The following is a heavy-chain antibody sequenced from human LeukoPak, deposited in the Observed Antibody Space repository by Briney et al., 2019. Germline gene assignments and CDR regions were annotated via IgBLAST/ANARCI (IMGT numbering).Heavy chain of an antibody. D-gene: IGHD3-10*01. V-gene: IGHV1-2*02. Sequence: ASVKVSCKASGYTFTGYYMHWVRQAPGQGLEWMGWINPNSGGTNYAQKFQGRVTMTSDTSISTAYMELSRLRSDDTAVYYCARSSGSGSYRLEYFQYWGQGTLVTVSS. CDR2: INPNSGGT. CDR3: ARSSGSGSYRLEYFQY. CDR1: GYTFTGYY. J-gene: IGHJ1*01.